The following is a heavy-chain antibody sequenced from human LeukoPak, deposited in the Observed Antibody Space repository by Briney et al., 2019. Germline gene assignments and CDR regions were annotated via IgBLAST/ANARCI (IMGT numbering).Heavy chain of an antibody. D-gene: IGHD6-13*01. Sequence: SETLSLTCAVYGGSFSSYYWSWIRQPPGQGLEWIGEVNRSGNSNYNPSLKSRVTISVDTSKNQISLKLSSVTAADTAVYYCARKIYRGLRAAAAGFFDSWGQGALVTVSS. CDR3: ARKIYRGLRAAAAGFFDS. CDR1: GGSFSSYY. CDR2: VNRSGNS. V-gene: IGHV4-34*01. J-gene: IGHJ4*02.